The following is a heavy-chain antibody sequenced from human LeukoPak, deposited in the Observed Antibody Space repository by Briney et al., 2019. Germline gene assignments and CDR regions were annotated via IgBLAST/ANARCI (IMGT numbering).Heavy chain of an antibody. CDR2: TYYRSKWYN. CDR3: LKEGGGWYGGAFDI. CDR1: GDSVSSKSTA. D-gene: IGHD6-19*01. V-gene: IGHV6-1*01. Sequence: SQTLSLTCAISGDSVSSKSTAWNWIRQSPSRGLEWLGRTYYRSKWYNDYAVSVKSRITINPDTSKNQFSLQLNSVTPEDTAVYYCLKEGGGWYGGAFDIWGQGTMVTVSS. J-gene: IGHJ3*02.